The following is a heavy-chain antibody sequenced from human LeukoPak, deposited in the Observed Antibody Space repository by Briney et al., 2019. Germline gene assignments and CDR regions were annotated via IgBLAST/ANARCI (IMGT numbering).Heavy chain of an antibody. V-gene: IGHV4-34*01. J-gene: IGHJ5*02. CDR3: ASCNSSSWYGWFDP. Sequence: SKTLSLTCAVYGGSFSGYYWSWIRQPPGKGLEWIGEINHSGSTNYNPSLKSRVTISVDTSKNQFSLKLSSVTAADTAVYYCASCNSSSWYGWFDPWGQGTLVTVSS. CDR2: INHSGST. CDR1: GGSFSGYY. D-gene: IGHD6-13*01.